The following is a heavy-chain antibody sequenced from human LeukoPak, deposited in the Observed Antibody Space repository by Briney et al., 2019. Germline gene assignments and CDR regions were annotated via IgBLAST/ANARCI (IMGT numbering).Heavy chain of an antibody. J-gene: IGHJ4*02. CDR3: AGRDSARNPWAY. D-gene: IGHD4-11*01. CDR1: GXTFTXXX. Sequence: GGSLRLSCAASGXTFTXXXXXXXXXXXXXXLXWXXNIRPDGSEQFNVDSXXGRXPXSRDNAKNSVYLQMNSLRADDTAVYYCAGRDSARNPWAYWGQGTLVTVST. CDR2: IRPDGSEQ. V-gene: IGHV3-7*01.